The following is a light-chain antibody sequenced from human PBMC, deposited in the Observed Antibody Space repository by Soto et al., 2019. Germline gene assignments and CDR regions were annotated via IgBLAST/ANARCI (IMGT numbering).Light chain of an antibody. CDR1: QSVSSSY. Sequence: GERSTLSCRASQSVSSSYLAWYQQKPGQPPRLLIYGASSRATGIPDRFSGSGSGTDFTLTISRLEPEDFAVYYCQQYGSSPPLTFGGGTKVDIK. V-gene: IGKV3-20*01. CDR3: QQYGSSPPLT. J-gene: IGKJ4*01. CDR2: GAS.